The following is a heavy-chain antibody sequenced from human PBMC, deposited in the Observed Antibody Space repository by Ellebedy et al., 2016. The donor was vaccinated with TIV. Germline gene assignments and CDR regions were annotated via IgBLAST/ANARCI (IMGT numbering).Heavy chain of an antibody. J-gene: IGHJ5*02. CDR2: ISANNGNT. CDR3: ARRQTAAGFFYWFDP. D-gene: IGHD6-13*01. CDR1: GYTFTSYG. Sequence: ASVKVSCKASGYTFTSYGISWVRQAPGQGLEWMGWISANNGNTNYAQKLQGRVTMTTDTSTSTAHMELRSLRYDDTAVYYCARRQTAAGFFYWFDPWGQGTLVTVSS. V-gene: IGHV1-18*01.